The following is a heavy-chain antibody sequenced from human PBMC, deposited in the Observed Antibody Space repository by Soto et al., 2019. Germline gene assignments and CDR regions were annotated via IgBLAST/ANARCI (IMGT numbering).Heavy chain of an antibody. Sequence: PGGSLRLSCAASGFTFSSYAMSWVRQAPGKGLEWVSAISGSGGSPSYADSVQGRFTISRDNPKNTLYLQMSSLRVEDTAIYYCAKARCTSNTCYVPDHWGQGTLVTVSS. D-gene: IGHD2-15*01. CDR3: AKARCTSNTCYVPDH. CDR2: ISGSGGSP. CDR1: GFTFSSYA. V-gene: IGHV3-23*01. J-gene: IGHJ5*02.